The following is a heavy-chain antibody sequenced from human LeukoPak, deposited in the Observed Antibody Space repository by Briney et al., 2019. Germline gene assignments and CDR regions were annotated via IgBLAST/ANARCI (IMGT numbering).Heavy chain of an antibody. Sequence: ASVKVSCKASGYTFTGYYMHWVRQAPGQGLEWMGWINPNSGGTNYAQKFQGRVTMTRDTSISTAYMELSRLRSDDTAVYYCARGETISVNYYDSSGLDYWGQGTLVTVSS. CDR1: GYTFTGYY. J-gene: IGHJ4*02. CDR3: ARGETISVNYYDSSGLDY. V-gene: IGHV1-2*02. CDR2: INPNSGGT. D-gene: IGHD3-22*01.